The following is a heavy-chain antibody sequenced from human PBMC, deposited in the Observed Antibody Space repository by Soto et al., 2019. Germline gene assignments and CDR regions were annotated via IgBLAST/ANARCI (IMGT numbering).Heavy chain of an antibody. V-gene: IGHV3-33*01. CDR1: GFRFSTYG. Sequence: GGSLRLSCAASGFRFSTYGMHWVRQAPGKGLEWVAVIWYDGFKKHYGDSVQGRFTISRDNSKNTLYLQMNSLRADDTAVYFCARDFQDTGAPYYYGLDVWGQGTTVTVSS. J-gene: IGHJ6*02. D-gene: IGHD3-10*01. CDR2: IWYDGFKK. CDR3: ARDFQDTGAPYYYGLDV.